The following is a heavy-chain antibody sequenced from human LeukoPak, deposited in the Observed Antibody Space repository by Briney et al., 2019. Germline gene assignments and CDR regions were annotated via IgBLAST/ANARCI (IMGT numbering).Heavy chain of an antibody. Sequence: ASVKVSCKASGYTFTSYDINWVRQATGQGLEWMGWMNPNSGNTGYAQKFQGRVTMTRNTSISTAYMELSSLRSEDTAVYYCARGPAAGKKQGEYFQHWGQGTLVTVSS. CDR2: MNPNSGNT. CDR1: GYTFTSYD. CDR3: ARGPAAGKKQGEYFQH. J-gene: IGHJ1*01. V-gene: IGHV1-8*01. D-gene: IGHD6-13*01.